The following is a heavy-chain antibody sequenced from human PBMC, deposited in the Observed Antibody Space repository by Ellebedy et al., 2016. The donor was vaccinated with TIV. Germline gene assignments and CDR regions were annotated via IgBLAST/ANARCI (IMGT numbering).Heavy chain of an antibody. D-gene: IGHD5-24*01. CDR2: IYPGDSDT. Sequence: GESLKISXTGSGYSFTNYSFGWVRQMPGKGLEWMGIIYPGDSDTRYSPSFQGQVTISADKSISTAYLQRSSLKASDTTMYYYAIPRKDGYNLDYWGQGTLVTVCS. CDR1: GYSFTNYS. CDR3: AIPRKDGYNLDY. V-gene: IGHV5-51*01. J-gene: IGHJ4*02.